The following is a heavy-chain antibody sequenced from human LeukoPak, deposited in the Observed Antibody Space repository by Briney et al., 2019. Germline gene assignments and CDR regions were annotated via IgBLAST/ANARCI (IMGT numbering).Heavy chain of an antibody. J-gene: IGHJ4*01. V-gene: IGHV4-39*07. D-gene: IGHD6-13*01. CDR1: GGSIRSGSYY. CDR2: IYYSGST. Sequence: SETLSLTCTVSGGSIRSGSYYWGWIRQPPGKGLEWIGSIYYSGSTYYKPSLKSRVTISLDTSKNQFSLKLRSVTAADTAVYYCARDPAAGEYWGQGTLVTVSS. CDR3: ARDPAAGEY.